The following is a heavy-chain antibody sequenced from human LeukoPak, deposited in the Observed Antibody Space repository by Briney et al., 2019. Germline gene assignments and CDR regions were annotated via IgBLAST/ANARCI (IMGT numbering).Heavy chain of an antibody. CDR2: INHSGST. Sequence: PSETLSLTCAVYGGSFSGYYWSWIRQPPGKGLEWIGEINHSGSTNYNPSLKSRVTISVDTSKNQFSLKLSSVTAADTAVYYCARGRYYDFWSGAWVYFDYWGQGTLVTVSS. CDR1: GGSFSGYY. D-gene: IGHD3-3*01. V-gene: IGHV4-34*01. CDR3: ARGRYYDFWSGAWVYFDY. J-gene: IGHJ4*02.